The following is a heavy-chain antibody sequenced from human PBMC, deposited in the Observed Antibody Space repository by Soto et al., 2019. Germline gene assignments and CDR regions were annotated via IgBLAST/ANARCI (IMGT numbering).Heavy chain of an antibody. V-gene: IGHV3-21*01. CDR1: GFTFSSYS. D-gene: IGHD3-9*01. CDR3: ARSYDILTGYSGFDY. CDR2: ISSSSSFI. J-gene: IGHJ4*02. Sequence: EVQLVESGGGLVKPGGSLRLSCAASGFTFSSYSMNWVRQAPGKGLEWVSSISSSSSFIYYADSVKGRFTISRDNAKNSLYLQMNSLRAEATAMFYCARSYDILTGYSGFDYWGLGTLVTVSS.